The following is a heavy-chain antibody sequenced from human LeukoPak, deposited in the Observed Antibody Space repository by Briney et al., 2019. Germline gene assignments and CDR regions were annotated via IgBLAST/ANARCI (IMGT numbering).Heavy chain of an antibody. J-gene: IGHJ6*03. Sequence: GGSLRLSCAASGFTFSTYSLNWVRQAPGKGLEWVSSISGSSSYIYYADSVKGRFTISRDNAKNSLYLQMNSLRAEDTAVYYCASHLGGSGSWRYYYYMDVWGKGTTVTISS. CDR1: GFTFSTYS. CDR3: ASHLGGSGSWRYYYYMDV. V-gene: IGHV3-21*01. D-gene: IGHD3-10*01. CDR2: ISGSSSYI.